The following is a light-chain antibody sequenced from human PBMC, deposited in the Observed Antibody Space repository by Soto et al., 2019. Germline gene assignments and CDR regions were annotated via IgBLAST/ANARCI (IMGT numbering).Light chain of an antibody. CDR1: QSVSSSY. Sequence: PGERVTLSCRASQSVSSSYLTWYQQKPGQAPRLLIYGASTRATSIPARFSGSGSGTDFTLTISSLQPEDFAVYFCQQFGNSPWTFGQGTKVDIK. CDR2: GAS. J-gene: IGKJ1*01. V-gene: IGKV3-20*01. CDR3: QQFGNSPWT.